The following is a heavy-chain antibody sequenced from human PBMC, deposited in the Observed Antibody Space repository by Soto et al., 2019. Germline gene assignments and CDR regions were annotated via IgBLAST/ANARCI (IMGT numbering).Heavy chain of an antibody. CDR3: ARGGRVRGVLGYYYGMDV. CDR1: GGSFSGYY. CDR2: INHSGST. J-gene: IGHJ6*02. V-gene: IGHV4-34*01. Sequence: SETLSLTCAVYGGSFSGYYWSWIRQPPGKGLEWIGEINHSGSTNYNPSLKSRVAISVDTSKNQFSLKLSSVTAADTAVYYCARGGRVRGVLGYYYGMDVWGQGTTVTVSS. D-gene: IGHD3-10*01.